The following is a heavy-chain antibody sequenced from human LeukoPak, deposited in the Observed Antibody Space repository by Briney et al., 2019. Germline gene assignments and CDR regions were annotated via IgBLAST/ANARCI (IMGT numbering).Heavy chain of an antibody. CDR1: GGSISSSNW. CDR3: ARGLVDTAMAAMDV. J-gene: IGHJ6*02. Sequence: SETLSLTCAVSGGSISSSNWWSWVRQPPGKGLEWIGEINHSGSTNYNPSLKSRVTISVDTSKNQFSLKLSSVTAADTAVYYCARGLVDTAMAAMDVWGQGTTVTVSS. V-gene: IGHV4-4*02. D-gene: IGHD5-18*01. CDR2: INHSGST.